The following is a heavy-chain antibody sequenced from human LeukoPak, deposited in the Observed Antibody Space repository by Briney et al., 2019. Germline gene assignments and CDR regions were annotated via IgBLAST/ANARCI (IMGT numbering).Heavy chain of an antibody. J-gene: IGHJ4*02. Sequence: SETLSLTCAVYGGSFSGYYWSWIRQPPGKGLEWIGEINHSGSTNYNPSLKSRVTISGDTSKNQFSLKLSSVTAADTAVYYCATRIAVRRGTPNFDYWGQGTLVTVSS. CDR3: ATRIAVRRGTPNFDY. D-gene: IGHD6-19*01. CDR2: INHSGST. V-gene: IGHV4-34*01. CDR1: GGSFSGYY.